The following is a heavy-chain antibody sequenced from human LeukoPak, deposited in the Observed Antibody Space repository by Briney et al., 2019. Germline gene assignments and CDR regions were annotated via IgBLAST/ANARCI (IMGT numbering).Heavy chain of an antibody. CDR1: GFTFTSYA. J-gene: IGHJ4*02. D-gene: IGHD6-19*01. CDR2: IHGGGAT. CDR3: AKAQKYTSDLDY. Sequence: GGSLRLSCAASGFTFTSYAMSWVRQAPGKGLEWLSAIHGGGATFYSHSVRGRFTISRDTSKNTLYLQMNSLRAEDTVLYYCAKAQKYTSDLDYWGQGTLVTVSS. V-gene: IGHV3-23*01.